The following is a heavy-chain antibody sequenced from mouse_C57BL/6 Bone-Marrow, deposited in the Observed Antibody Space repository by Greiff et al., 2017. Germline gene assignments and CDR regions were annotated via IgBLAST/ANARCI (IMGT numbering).Heavy chain of an antibody. D-gene: IGHD2-4*01. CDR2: ISNGGGST. Sequence: EVHLVESGGGLVQPGGSLKLSCAASGFTFSDYYMYWVRQTPEKRLEWVAYISNGGGSTYYPDTVKGRFTISRDNAKNTLYLQMSRLKSEDTAMYYCARHYDYPYYAMDYWGQGTSVTVSS. V-gene: IGHV5-12*01. CDR3: ARHYDYPYYAMDY. CDR1: GFTFSDYY. J-gene: IGHJ4*01.